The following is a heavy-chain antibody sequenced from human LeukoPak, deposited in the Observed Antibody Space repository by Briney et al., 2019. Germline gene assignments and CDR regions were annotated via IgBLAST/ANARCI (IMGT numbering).Heavy chain of an antibody. J-gene: IGHJ6*02. CDR3: ARELGHDPASGMDV. CDR1: GFTSGTYW. CDR2: IKQDGSEK. D-gene: IGHD1-26*01. Sequence: GGSLRLSCVAPGFTSGTYWMSWVRQAPGKGLEWVANIKQDGSEKCYVDSVKGRFTISRDNAKNSLYLQMNSLRVEDTAVYYCARELGHDPASGMDVWGQGTTVTVSS. V-gene: IGHV3-7*01.